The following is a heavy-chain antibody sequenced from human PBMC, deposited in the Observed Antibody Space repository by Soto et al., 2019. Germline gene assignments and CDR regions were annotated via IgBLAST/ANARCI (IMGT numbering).Heavy chain of an antibody. Sequence: QVQLVQSGAEVKKPGSSVKVSCKASGGTFSSYSINWVRQAPGQGLEWMGEFIPIFGTANYAQKFQGRVTITADESTSTVYMELSSLRSEDTAVYYCARDGGRHSGGIDYWGQGTLVTVSS. CDR1: GGTFSSYS. CDR2: FIPIFGTA. J-gene: IGHJ4*02. CDR3: ARDGGRHSGGIDY. D-gene: IGHD1-26*01. V-gene: IGHV1-69*01.